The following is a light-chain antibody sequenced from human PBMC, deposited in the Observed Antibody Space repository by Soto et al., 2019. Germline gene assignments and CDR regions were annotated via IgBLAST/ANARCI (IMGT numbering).Light chain of an antibody. Sequence: QSVLTQPASVSGSPGQSITISCTGASSDVGGYDYVSWYQQHPGKAPKLIIYEVTIRTSGSSNRFSGSNSGNTASLTLSGLQAADDAAYYCSSHTGSHTHVFGSGTKVTVL. V-gene: IGLV2-14*01. CDR2: EVT. CDR1: SSDVGGYDY. CDR3: SSHTGSHTHV. J-gene: IGLJ1*01.